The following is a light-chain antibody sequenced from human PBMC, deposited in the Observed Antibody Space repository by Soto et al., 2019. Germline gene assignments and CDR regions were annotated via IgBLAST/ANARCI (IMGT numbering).Light chain of an antibody. V-gene: IGKV1-9*01. CDR3: QQLNSNPLT. Sequence: DIQLTQSPSFLSASVGDRVTITCRASQDINSYLAWYQQKPGKVPKVLIYHASTLQSGVPSRFSGSGSGTEFTLTITSLQPEDFATYYCQQLNSNPLTFGDGTKVEIK. J-gene: IGKJ4*01. CDR2: HAS. CDR1: QDINSY.